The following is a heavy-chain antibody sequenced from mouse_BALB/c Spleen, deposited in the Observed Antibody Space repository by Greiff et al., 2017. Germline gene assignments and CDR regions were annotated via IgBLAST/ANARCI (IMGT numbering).Heavy chain of an antibody. Sequence: EVQLVESGPGLVKPSQSLSLTCTVTGYSITSDYAWNWIRQFPGNNLEWMGYISYSGSTSYNPSLKSRISITRDTSKNQFFLQLNSVTTEDTATYYCASYYGNYYYAMDYWGQGTSVTVSS. D-gene: IGHD2-1*01. CDR1: GYSITSDYA. CDR3: ASYYGNYYYAMDY. J-gene: IGHJ4*01. V-gene: IGHV3-2*02. CDR2: ISYSGST.